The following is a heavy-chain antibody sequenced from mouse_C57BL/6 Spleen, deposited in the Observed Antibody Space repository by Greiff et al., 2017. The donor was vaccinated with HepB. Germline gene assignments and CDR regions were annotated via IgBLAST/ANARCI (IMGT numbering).Heavy chain of an antibody. Sequence: EVKLMESGGGLVQSGRSLRLSCATSGFTFSDFYMEWVRQAPGKGLEWIAASRNKANDYTTEYSASVKGRFIVSRDTSQSILYLQMNALRAEDTAIYYCARDAPNYYGSRARYFDVWGTGTTVTVSS. D-gene: IGHD1-1*01. V-gene: IGHV7-1*01. CDR1: GFTFSDFY. J-gene: IGHJ1*03. CDR3: ARDAPNYYGSRARYFDV. CDR2: SRNKANDYTT.